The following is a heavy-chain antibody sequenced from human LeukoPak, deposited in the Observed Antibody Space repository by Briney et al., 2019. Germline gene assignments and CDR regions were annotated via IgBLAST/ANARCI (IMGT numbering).Heavy chain of an antibody. D-gene: IGHD2-2*01. V-gene: IGHV4-39*01. Sequence: PSETLSLTCTVSGGSISSSSYYWGWIRQPPGKGLEWIGSIYYSGSTYYNPSLKSRVTISVDTSKNQFSLKLSSVTAADTAVYYCARQDHSSWVVVVPAGVNWFGPWGQGTLVTVSS. CDR2: IYYSGST. CDR3: ARQDHSSWVVVVPAGVNWFGP. J-gene: IGHJ5*02. CDR1: GGSISSSSYY.